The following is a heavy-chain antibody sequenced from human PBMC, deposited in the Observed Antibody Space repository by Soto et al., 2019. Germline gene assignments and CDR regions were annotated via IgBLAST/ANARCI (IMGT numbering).Heavy chain of an antibody. Sequence: SGESLKISCKTSGYTFSDYWIAWVRQMPGKGLEWMGIIYPGDSDTRYSPSFPGQVTISADKSISIAYLQWSSLKASDSAIYYCARAPPGRDGYNRFDFWGQGTLVTVSS. CDR2: IYPGDSDT. CDR1: GYTFSDYW. V-gene: IGHV5-51*01. D-gene: IGHD5-12*01. CDR3: ARAPPGRDGYNRFDF. J-gene: IGHJ4*02.